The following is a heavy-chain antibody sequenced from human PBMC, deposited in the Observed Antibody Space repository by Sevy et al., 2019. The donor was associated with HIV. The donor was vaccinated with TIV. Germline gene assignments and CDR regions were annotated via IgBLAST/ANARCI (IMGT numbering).Heavy chain of an antibody. CDR1: GGSISSSSYY. D-gene: IGHD3-22*01. V-gene: IGHV4-39*01. Sequence: SETLSLTCTVSGGSISSSSYYWGWIRQPPGKGLEWIGSIYYSGSTYYNPSLKSRVTISVDTSKNQFSLKLSSVTAADTAVDYCARLPTPRYDSSGYYYDAFDIWGQGTMVTVSS. J-gene: IGHJ3*02. CDR3: ARLPTPRYDSSGYYYDAFDI. CDR2: IYYSGST.